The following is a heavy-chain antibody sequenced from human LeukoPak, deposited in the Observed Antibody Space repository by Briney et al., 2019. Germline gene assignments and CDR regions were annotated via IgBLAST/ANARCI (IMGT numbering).Heavy chain of an antibody. CDR1: GFPFSSYA. Sequence: GGSLRLSCSASGFPFSSYAMHWVRQAPGKGLEYVSAISDSGGSTYYADSVKGRFTISRDNSKNTLYLQMSSLRAEDTAVYYCARGYYLRYFDLWGRGTLVTVSS. J-gene: IGHJ2*01. CDR3: ARGYYLRYFDL. CDR2: ISDSGGST. V-gene: IGHV3-64D*09. D-gene: IGHD3-22*01.